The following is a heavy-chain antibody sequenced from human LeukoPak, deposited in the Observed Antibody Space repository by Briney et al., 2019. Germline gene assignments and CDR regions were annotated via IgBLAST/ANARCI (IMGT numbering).Heavy chain of an antibody. CDR1: GYSFTSYW. D-gene: IGHD5-18*01. CDR2: IYPGDSDT. Sequence: GESLKISCKGSGYSFTSYWISWVRQMPGKGLEWMGIIYPGDSDTRYSPSFQGQVTISADKSITTAYLQWSSLKASDTAMYYCARSDTAMGDYFDYWGQGTPVTVSS. CDR3: ARSDTAMGDYFDY. J-gene: IGHJ4*02. V-gene: IGHV5-51*01.